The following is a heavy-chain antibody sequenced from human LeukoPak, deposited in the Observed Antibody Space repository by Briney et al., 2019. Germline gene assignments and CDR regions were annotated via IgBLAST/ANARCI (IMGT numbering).Heavy chain of an antibody. CDR1: GFTFSSYA. CDR2: ISGSGDST. Sequence: GGSLRLSCATSGFTFSSYAMSWVRQAPGKGLEWVSAISGSGDSTYYADSVKGRFTISRDNSKNTLYLQMNSLRAEDTAVYYCAKRLERLHFDYWGQGTLVTVSS. V-gene: IGHV3-23*01. D-gene: IGHD6-25*01. CDR3: AKRLERLHFDY. J-gene: IGHJ4*02.